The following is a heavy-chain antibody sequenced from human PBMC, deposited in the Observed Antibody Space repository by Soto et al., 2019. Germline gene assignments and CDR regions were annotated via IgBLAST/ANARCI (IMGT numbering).Heavy chain of an antibody. CDR2: ISYDGSHK. CDR3: AKDYYDSSGLVDY. Sequence: QVQLVESGGGVVQPGRSLRLSCAASGFTFSSYGMHWVRQAPGKGLEWVAVISYDGSHKYYADSVKGRFTISRDNSKNTLYLQVNSLRAEDTAVYYCAKDYYDSSGLVDYWGQGTLVTVSS. D-gene: IGHD3-22*01. CDR1: GFTFSSYG. J-gene: IGHJ4*02. V-gene: IGHV3-30*18.